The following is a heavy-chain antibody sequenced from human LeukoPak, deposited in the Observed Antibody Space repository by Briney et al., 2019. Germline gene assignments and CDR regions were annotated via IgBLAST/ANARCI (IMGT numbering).Heavy chain of an antibody. D-gene: IGHD2-15*01. CDR1: GFTFSSYA. CDR2: ISGSGGST. V-gene: IGHV3-23*01. Sequence: GGSLRLSCAASGFTFSSYAMSWVRQAPGKGLEWVSAISGSGGSTYYADSVKGRFTISRDNSKNPLYLQMNSLRAEDTAVYYSAKQGCSGGSCYFDYWGQGTLVTVSS. J-gene: IGHJ4*03. CDR3: AKQGCSGGSCYFDY.